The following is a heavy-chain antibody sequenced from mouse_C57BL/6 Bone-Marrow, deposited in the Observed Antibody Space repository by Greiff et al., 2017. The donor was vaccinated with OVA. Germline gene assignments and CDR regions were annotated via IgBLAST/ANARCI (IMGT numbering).Heavy chain of an antibody. J-gene: IGHJ2*01. Sequence: EVQLVESGGGLVQPKGSLKLSCAASGFSFNTYAMNWVRQAPGKGLEWVARIRSKSNNYATYYADSVKDRFTISRDDSESMLYLQMNNLKTEDTAMYYCVRQAAQATGFDYWGQGTTLTVSS. CDR3: VRQAAQATGFDY. CDR2: IRSKSNNYAT. CDR1: GFSFNTYA. V-gene: IGHV10-1*01. D-gene: IGHD3-2*02.